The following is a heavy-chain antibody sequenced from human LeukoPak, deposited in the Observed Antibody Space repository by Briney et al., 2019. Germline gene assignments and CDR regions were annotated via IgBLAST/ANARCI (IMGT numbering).Heavy chain of an antibody. CDR3: ARDERYCSSTSCSYYFDY. Sequence: SETLSLTCTVSGGSISSGDYYWSWIRQPPGKGLEWIGYIYYSGSTYYNPSLKSRVTISVDTSKNQFSLKLSSVTAADTAVYYCARDERYCSSTSCSYYFDYWGQGTLVTVSS. CDR2: IYYSGST. V-gene: IGHV4-30-4*01. J-gene: IGHJ4*02. D-gene: IGHD2-2*01. CDR1: GGSISSGDYY.